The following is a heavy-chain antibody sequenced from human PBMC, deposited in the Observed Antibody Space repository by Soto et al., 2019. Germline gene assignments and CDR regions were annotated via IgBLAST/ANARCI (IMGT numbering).Heavy chain of an antibody. CDR1: GFTFSSYA. CDR3: AKGEELLSRFYYYGMDV. CDR2: ISGSGGST. J-gene: IGHJ6*02. V-gene: IGHV3-23*01. Sequence: SLRLSCAASGFTFSSYAMSWVRQAPGKGLEWVSAISGSGGSTYYADSVKGRFTISRDNSKNTLYLQMNSLRAEDTAVYYCAKGEELLSRFYYYGMDVWGQGTTVTVSS. D-gene: IGHD3-10*01.